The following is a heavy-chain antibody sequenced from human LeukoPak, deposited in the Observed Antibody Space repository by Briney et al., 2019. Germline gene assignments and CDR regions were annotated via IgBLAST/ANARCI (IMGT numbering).Heavy chain of an antibody. CDR2: ISSSSSYI. V-gene: IGHV3-21*01. J-gene: IGHJ4*02. Sequence: PGGSLRLSCAASGFTFSSYSMNWVRQAPGKGLEWVSSISSSSSYIYYADSVKGRFTISRDNAKNSLYLQMNSLRAEDTAVYYCASPMVVAAKTFDYWGKGTLVTVSS. CDR1: GFTFSSYS. D-gene: IGHD2-15*01. CDR3: ASPMVVAAKTFDY.